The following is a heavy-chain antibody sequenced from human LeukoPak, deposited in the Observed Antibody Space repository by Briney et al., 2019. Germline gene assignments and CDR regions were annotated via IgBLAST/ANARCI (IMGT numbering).Heavy chain of an antibody. CDR2: IKSKTDGGTT. D-gene: IGHD6-6*01. CDR3: ITDSPLYSSSSLVDY. CDR1: GFTFSNAW. V-gene: IGHV3-15*01. Sequence: GGSLRLSCAASGFTFSNAWMSWVRQAPGKGLEWVGRIKSKTDGGTTDYAAPVKGRFTISRDDSKNTLYLQMNSLKTEDTAVYYCITDSPLYSSSSLVDYWGQGTLVTVSS. J-gene: IGHJ4*02.